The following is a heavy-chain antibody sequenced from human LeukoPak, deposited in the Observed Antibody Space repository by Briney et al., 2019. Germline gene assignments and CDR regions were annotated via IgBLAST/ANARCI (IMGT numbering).Heavy chain of an antibody. CDR1: GYTFTSYD. CDR2: MNPNSGNT. D-gene: IGHD3-22*01. Sequence: GASVKVSCKASGYTFTSYDINWVRQATGQGLEWMGWMNPNSGNTGYAQKFQGRVTMTRNTSISTAYMELSSLRSEDTAVYYCARGIIYYDSSGWPTPDYWGQGTLVTVSS. V-gene: IGHV1-8*01. CDR3: ARGIIYYDSSGWPTPDY. J-gene: IGHJ4*02.